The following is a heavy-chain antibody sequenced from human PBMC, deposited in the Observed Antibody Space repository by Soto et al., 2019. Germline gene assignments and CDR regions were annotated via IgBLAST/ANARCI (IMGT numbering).Heavy chain of an antibody. V-gene: IGHV1-69*12. J-gene: IGHJ6*02. D-gene: IGHD1-1*01. CDR2: IMPILRTP. CDR1: GGTFSNSA. Sequence: QVQLEQSGAEVKKPGSSVKVSCKTSGGTFSNSAISWVRQAPGQGLEWMGGIMPILRTPDYAQKFQDRVAITADESTSTVYMELRCLRSDDTAVYYCARDKDRLQLGGNYYYILDVWGQGTTVTVSS. CDR3: ARDKDRLQLGGNYYYILDV.